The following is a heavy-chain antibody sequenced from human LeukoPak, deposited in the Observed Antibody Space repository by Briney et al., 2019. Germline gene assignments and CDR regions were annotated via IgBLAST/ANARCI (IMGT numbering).Heavy chain of an antibody. CDR1: GFTFSSYA. J-gene: IGHJ4*02. Sequence: GGSLRLSCAASGFTFSSYAMSWVRQAPGKGLEWVSAISGSGGSTYYADSVKGRFTISRDNSKNTLYLQMNSLRAEDTAVYYCETETGYCSSTSCPEGDYWSQGTLVTVSS. V-gene: IGHV3-23*01. D-gene: IGHD2-2*01. CDR3: ETETGYCSSTSCPEGDY. CDR2: ISGSGGST.